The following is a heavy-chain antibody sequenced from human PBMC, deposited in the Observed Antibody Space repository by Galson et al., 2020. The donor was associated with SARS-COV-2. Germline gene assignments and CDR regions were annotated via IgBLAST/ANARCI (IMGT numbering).Heavy chain of an antibody. CDR2: ISYDGTTR. Sequence: GGSLRLSCAASGFTFSSSAMHWVRQAPGKGLEWVAIISYDGTTRYNSDSVKGRFTISRDISKNTLYLQMNSLRPEDTAVYYCAKAPRGYCSGVICYPFDYWGQGTLVTVSS. D-gene: IGHD2-15*01. V-gene: IGHV3-30*04. CDR1: GFTFSSSA. J-gene: IGHJ4*02. CDR3: AKAPRGYCSGVICYPFDY.